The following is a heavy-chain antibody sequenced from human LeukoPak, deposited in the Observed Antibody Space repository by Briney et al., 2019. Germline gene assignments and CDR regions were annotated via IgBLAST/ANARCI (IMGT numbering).Heavy chain of an antibody. CDR3: ARISSGWYRYYYYGMAV. CDR2: MNPNSGNT. D-gene: IGHD6-19*01. CDR1: GYTFTSYD. J-gene: IGHJ6*02. V-gene: IGHV1-8*01. Sequence: VASVKVSCKASGYTFTSYDINWVRQATGQGLEWMGWMNPNSGNTGYAQKFQGRVTMTRNTSISTAYMELSSLRSEDTAVYYCARISSGWYRYYYYGMAVWGQGTTVTVSS.